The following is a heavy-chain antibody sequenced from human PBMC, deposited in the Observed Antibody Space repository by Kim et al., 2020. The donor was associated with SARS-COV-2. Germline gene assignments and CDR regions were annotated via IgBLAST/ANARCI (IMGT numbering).Heavy chain of an antibody. CDR1: GFTFSSFG. V-gene: IGHV3-33*06. CDR2: IRYDGSNK. CDR3: AKPPYDILTVYPADYGMVV. D-gene: IGHD3-9*01. Sequence: GGSLRLSCAASGFTFSSFGMHWVRQAPGKGLEWVAVIRYDGSNKYYADSVKGRFTISRDNSENTLYLQMNSLRVDDTAVYYCAKPPYDILTVYPADYGMVVWRQGTTDTVPS. J-gene: IGHJ6*02.